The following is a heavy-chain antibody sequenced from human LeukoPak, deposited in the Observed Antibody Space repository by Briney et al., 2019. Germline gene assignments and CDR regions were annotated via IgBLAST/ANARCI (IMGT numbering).Heavy chain of an antibody. CDR3: ARGADIVVVVAAGWFDP. Sequence: GRSLRLSCAASGFTFSSYAMHWVRQAPGKGLEWVAVISYDGSNKYYADSVKGRFTISRDNSKNTLYLQMNSLRAADTAVYYCARGADIVVVVAAGWFDPWGQGALVTVSS. D-gene: IGHD2-15*01. V-gene: IGHV3-30-3*01. CDR2: ISYDGSNK. J-gene: IGHJ5*02. CDR1: GFTFSSYA.